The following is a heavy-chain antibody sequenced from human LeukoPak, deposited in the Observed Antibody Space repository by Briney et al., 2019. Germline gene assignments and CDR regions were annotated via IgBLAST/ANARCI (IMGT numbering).Heavy chain of an antibody. J-gene: IGHJ4*02. CDR2: IRYDGSNK. CDR3: AKHSFPLRATQPPDY. Sequence: GGSLRLTCAASGFTFSSYGMHWVRQAPGKGLEWMAFIRYDGSNKYYADSVKGRFTISRDNSKNTLYLQMNSLRGEDTAVYYCAKHSFPLRATQPPDYWGQGTLVTVSS. V-gene: IGHV3-30*02. CDR1: GFTFSSYG. D-gene: IGHD5-24*01.